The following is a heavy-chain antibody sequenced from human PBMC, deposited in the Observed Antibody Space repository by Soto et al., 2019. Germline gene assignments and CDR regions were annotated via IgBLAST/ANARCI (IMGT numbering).Heavy chain of an antibody. CDR2: IYWNDDK. J-gene: IGHJ4*02. CDR1: GFSLSTSGVG. Sequence: QITLKESGPALVKPTQPLTLTCTFSGFSLSTSGVGVGWIRQPPGKALEWLALIYWNDDKRYSPSLKSRPTITKDTSKNQVVLTMTNMDPVDTATYYCAHDSGDYGDFDYWGQGTLVTVSS. V-gene: IGHV2-5*01. CDR3: AHDSGDYGDFDY. D-gene: IGHD4-17*01.